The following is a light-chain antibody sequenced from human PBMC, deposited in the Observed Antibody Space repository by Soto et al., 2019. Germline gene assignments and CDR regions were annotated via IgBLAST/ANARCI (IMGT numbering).Light chain of an antibody. V-gene: IGKV1-39*01. CDR3: QQSYIDPWGT. Sequence: DIQMTQSPSSLSASVGDRVTITCRASQSISSYLNWYQQRPGKAPKLLIYAASTLQSGVPSRFSGSGSGTDFTLAISSLQPEDFATYYCQQSYIDPWGTCGQGTKVDIK. CDR1: QSISSY. J-gene: IGKJ1*01. CDR2: AAS.